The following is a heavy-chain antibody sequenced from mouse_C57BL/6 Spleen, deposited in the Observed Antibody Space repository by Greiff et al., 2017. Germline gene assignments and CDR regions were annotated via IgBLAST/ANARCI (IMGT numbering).Heavy chain of an antibody. J-gene: IGHJ4*01. CDR3: TRQPILSDYYGSSYAMDD. V-gene: IGHV1-15*01. CDR1: GYTFTDYE. Sequence: VQLVESGAELVRPGASVTLSCKASGYTFTDYEMHWVKQTPVHGLEWIGAIDPETGGTAYNQKFKGKAILTADKSSSTAYMELRSLTSEDSAGYYCTRQPILSDYYGSSYAMDDWGQGTSVTVSS. D-gene: IGHD1-1*01. CDR2: IDPETGGT.